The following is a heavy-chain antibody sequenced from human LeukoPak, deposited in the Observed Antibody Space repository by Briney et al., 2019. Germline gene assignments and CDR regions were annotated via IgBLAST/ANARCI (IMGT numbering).Heavy chain of an antibody. V-gene: IGHV3-30-3*01. CDR1: GFTFSSHA. D-gene: IGHD2-15*01. CDR3: ARALGYCSGGSCSPPDY. CDR2: VSYDGDNK. Sequence: GGSLRLSCAASGFTFSSHALHWVRQAPGKGLEWVAVVSYDGDNKYYADSVKGRFTISRDNSKNTLYLQVNSLRAEDTAVYYCARALGYCSGGSCSPPDYWGQGTLVTVSS. J-gene: IGHJ4*02.